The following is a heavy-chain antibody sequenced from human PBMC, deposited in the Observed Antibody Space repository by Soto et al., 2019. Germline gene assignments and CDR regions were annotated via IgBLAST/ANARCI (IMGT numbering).Heavy chain of an antibody. J-gene: IGHJ4*02. CDR2: INAGNGNT. Sequence: QVQLVQSGAEVKKPGASVKVSCKASGYTFTSYAMLWVRQAPGQRLEWMGWINAGNGNTKYSQKFQGRVTITRDTSASTAYMELSSLRSEDTAVYYCARVGYCSSTSCYYFDYWGQGTLVTVSS. CDR1: GYTFTSYA. V-gene: IGHV1-3*01. CDR3: ARVGYCSSTSCYYFDY. D-gene: IGHD2-2*01.